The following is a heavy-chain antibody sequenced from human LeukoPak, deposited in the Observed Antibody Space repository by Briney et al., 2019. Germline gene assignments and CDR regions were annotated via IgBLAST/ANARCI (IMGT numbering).Heavy chain of an antibody. V-gene: IGHV4-34*01. CDR3: ARGVHYYYGMDV. CDR2: INHSGST. D-gene: IGHD6-6*01. J-gene: IGHJ6*02. Sequence: KPSETLSLICAVYGGSFSGYYWSWIRQPPGKGLEWIGEINHSGSTNYNPSLKSRVTISVDTSKNQFSLKLSSVTAADTAVYYCARGVHYYYGMDVWGQGTTVTVSS. CDR1: GGSFSGYY.